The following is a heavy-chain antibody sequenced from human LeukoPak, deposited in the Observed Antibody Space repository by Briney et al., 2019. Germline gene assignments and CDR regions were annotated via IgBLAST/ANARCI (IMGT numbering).Heavy chain of an antibody. CDR2: ISGSGGST. D-gene: IGHD3-9*01. J-gene: IGHJ3*02. CDR1: GFTFSSYA. Sequence: GGSLRLSCAASGFTFSSYAMSWVRQAPGKGLEWVSAISGSGGSTYYADSVKGRFTISRDNSKNTLYLQMNSLRAEDTAVYYCAKSSRYFDWLLSVPDDAFDTWGQGTMVTVSS. V-gene: IGHV3-23*01. CDR3: AKSSRYFDWLLSVPDDAFDT.